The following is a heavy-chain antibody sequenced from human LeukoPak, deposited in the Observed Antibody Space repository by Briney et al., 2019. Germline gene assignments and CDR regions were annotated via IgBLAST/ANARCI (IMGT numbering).Heavy chain of an antibody. V-gene: IGHV1-2*02. Sequence: ASVKVSCKPSGYTFTVNYLHWVRQAPGQGLEWVGWMNPNSGVTVYAQNFQGRVTMTRDTSISTAYMELSSLTSDDTAVYYCTRGAGTSWFDYWGQGSLDTVSS. CDR2: MNPNSGVT. CDR1: GYTFTVNY. D-gene: IGHD2-2*01. CDR3: TRGAGTSWFDY. J-gene: IGHJ4*02.